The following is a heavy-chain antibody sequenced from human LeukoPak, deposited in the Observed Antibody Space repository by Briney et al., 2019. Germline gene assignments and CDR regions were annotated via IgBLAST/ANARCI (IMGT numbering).Heavy chain of an antibody. Sequence: SETLSLTCTVSGGSISSSSYYWGWIRQPPGKGLEWIGSIYYSGSTHYNPSLKSRVTISVDTSKNQFSLKLSSVTAADTAVYYCAREAVDRQQLADYWGQGTLVTVSS. V-gene: IGHV4-39*07. CDR2: IYYSGST. J-gene: IGHJ4*02. CDR3: AREAVDRQQLADY. D-gene: IGHD6-13*01. CDR1: GGSISSSSYY.